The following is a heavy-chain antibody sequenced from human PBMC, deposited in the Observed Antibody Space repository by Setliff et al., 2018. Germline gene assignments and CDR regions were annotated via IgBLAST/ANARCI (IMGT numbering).Heavy chain of an antibody. J-gene: IGHJ4*02. D-gene: IGHD3-3*01. Sequence: SETLSLTCTVYGASFGDYYWGWIRQPPGKGLEWIAEINQSGNTNYNPSLNSRVSVSVDTPTNQFSLKVFSVTAADTAVYYCRFWSSYYKNDYWAQGTLVTVSS. CDR3: RFWSSYYKNDY. V-gene: IGHV4-34*01. CDR2: INQSGNT. CDR1: GASFGDYY.